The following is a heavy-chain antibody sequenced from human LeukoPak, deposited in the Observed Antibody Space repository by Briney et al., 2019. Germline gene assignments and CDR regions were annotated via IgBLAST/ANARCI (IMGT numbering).Heavy chain of an antibody. CDR1: GFTLSSYT. Sequence: GSLRLSCAASGFTLSSYTMNWVRQAPGKGLEWIGEINHSGSTNYNPSLKSRVTISVDTSKNQFSLKLSSVTAADTAVYYCARIGAGYAYWGQGTLVTVSS. D-gene: IGHD3-9*01. CDR3: ARIGAGYAY. V-gene: IGHV4-34*01. CDR2: INHSGST. J-gene: IGHJ4*02.